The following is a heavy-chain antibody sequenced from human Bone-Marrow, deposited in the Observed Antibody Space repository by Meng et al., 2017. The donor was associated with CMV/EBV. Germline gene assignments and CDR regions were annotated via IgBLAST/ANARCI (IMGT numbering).Heavy chain of an antibody. Sequence: GGSLRLSCAASGFTFSSYPMHWVRQAPGKGLEWVAIISYDGSNKYYADSVKGRFTISRDNSKNTLYLQMNSLRAEDTAVYYCAKDLGFYDFWDDYSTVYTMAVWGPGPSVTGSS. CDR3: AKDLGFYDFWDDYSTVYTMAV. CDR2: ISYDGSNK. V-gene: IGHV3-30*18. D-gene: IGHD3-3*01. CDR1: GFTFSSYP. J-gene: IGHJ6*02.